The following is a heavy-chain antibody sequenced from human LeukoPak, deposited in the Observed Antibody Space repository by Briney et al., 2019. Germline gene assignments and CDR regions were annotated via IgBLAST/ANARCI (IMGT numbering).Heavy chain of an antibody. Sequence: ASVKVSCKASGYTFTGYYMHWVRQAPGQGLEWMGWINPNSGGTNYAQKFQGRVTMTRDTSISTAYMELSRLRSDDTAVYYCARYYYDSSGYYNYFDYWGRGTLVTVSS. D-gene: IGHD3-22*01. J-gene: IGHJ4*02. V-gene: IGHV1-2*02. CDR3: ARYYYDSSGYYNYFDY. CDR1: GYTFTGYY. CDR2: INPNSGGT.